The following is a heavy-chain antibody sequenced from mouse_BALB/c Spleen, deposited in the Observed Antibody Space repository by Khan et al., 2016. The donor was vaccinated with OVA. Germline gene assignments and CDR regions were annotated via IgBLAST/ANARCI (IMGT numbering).Heavy chain of an antibody. J-gene: IGHJ3*01. CDR2: IDPFSDAT. CDR1: GYSFTSYY. Sequence: VQLKQSGPELMKPGASVKISCKASGYSFTSYYIHWMIESHGTSLEWIGYIDPFSDATTYNQKFKGKATLTVDKSSNTAYIHLRNLTSEDSAVYYCTRHGYVAWFTYWGQGTLVTVSA. D-gene: IGHD2-2*01. CDR3: TRHGYVAWFTY. V-gene: IGHV1-31*01.